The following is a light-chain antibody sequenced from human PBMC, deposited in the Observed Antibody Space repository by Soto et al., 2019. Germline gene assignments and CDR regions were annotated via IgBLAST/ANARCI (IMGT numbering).Light chain of an antibody. Sequence: QSALTQPASVSGSPGQSITISCTGSSGDVGHYNYVSWYQQHPGKAPKLMIYDVSKRPSGVPDRFSGSKSGNTASLTISGLQAEDEADYYCCSYAGSYSYVFGTGTKVTVL. CDR1: SGDVGHYNY. CDR2: DVS. J-gene: IGLJ1*01. CDR3: CSYAGSYSYV. V-gene: IGLV2-11*01.